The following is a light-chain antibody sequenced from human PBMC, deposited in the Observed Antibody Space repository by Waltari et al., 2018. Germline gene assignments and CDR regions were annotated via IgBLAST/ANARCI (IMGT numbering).Light chain of an antibody. CDR1: SSNIGSNT. CDR2: SNN. J-gene: IGLJ1*01. CDR3: AAWDDSLNGLYV. Sequence: QSVLTQPPSASGTPGQRVTISCSGSSSNIGSNTVTWYQQLPGTAPKLLIYSNNHRPSGVPDLFSGSKSGTSASLAISGLQSEDEADYYCAAWDDSLNGLYVFGTGTKVTVL. V-gene: IGLV1-44*01.